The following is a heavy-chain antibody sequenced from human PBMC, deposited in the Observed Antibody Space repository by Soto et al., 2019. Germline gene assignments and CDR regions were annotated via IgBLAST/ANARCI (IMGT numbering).Heavy chain of an antibody. Sequence: GAAVKPSSKASGGTFSSYAISWVRQAPGQGLEWMGGIIPIFGTANYAQKFQGRVTITADESTSTAYMELSSLRSEDTAVYYCARVGRLYYYGMDVWGQGTTVTVSS. CDR1: GGTFSSYA. D-gene: IGHD3-16*01. CDR2: IIPIFGTA. CDR3: ARVGRLYYYGMDV. V-gene: IGHV1-69*13. J-gene: IGHJ6*02.